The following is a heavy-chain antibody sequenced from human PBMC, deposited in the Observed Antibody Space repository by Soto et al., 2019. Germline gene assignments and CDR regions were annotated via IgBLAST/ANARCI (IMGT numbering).Heavy chain of an antibody. CDR3: ARGDYYDSSGYFFDY. J-gene: IGHJ4*02. V-gene: IGHV4-30-4*01. Sequence: PSETLSLTCTVSGGSISSGDYYWSWIRQPPGKGLEWIGYIYYSGSTYYNPSLKSRVTISVDTSKNQFSLKLSSVTAADTAVYYCARGDYYDSSGYFFDYCGQGTLLTVSS. D-gene: IGHD3-22*01. CDR2: IYYSGST. CDR1: GGSISSGDYY.